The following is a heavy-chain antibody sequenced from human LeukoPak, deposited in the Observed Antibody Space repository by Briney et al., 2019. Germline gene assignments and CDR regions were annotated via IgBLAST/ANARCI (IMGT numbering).Heavy chain of an antibody. CDR3: ARAGSSGDYQAGSFEY. Sequence: ASVKVSCKASGGTFSSFTISWVRQAPGQGLEWMGGIIPIFTTADYAQKFQGRVTMTRDMSTTTVYMDLSSLKSEDTAVYYCARAGSSGDYQAGSFEYWGQGTLVTVSS. V-gene: IGHV1-69*05. D-gene: IGHD1-26*01. CDR2: IIPIFTTA. J-gene: IGHJ4*02. CDR1: GGTFSSFT.